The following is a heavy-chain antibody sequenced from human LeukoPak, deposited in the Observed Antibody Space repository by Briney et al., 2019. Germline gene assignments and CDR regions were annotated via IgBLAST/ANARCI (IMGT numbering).Heavy chain of an antibody. CDR3: ARVLRSSDAFDI. CDR2: IYHSGST. J-gene: IGHJ3*02. D-gene: IGHD1-26*01. CDR1: TYSISSGYY. V-gene: IGHV4-38-2*02. Sequence: SETLSLTCTVSTYSISSGYYWGWIRQPPGKGLEWIGSIYHSGSTYYNPSLKSRVTISVDTSKNHFSLKLSSVTAADTAVYYCARVLRSSDAFDIWGQGTMVTVSS.